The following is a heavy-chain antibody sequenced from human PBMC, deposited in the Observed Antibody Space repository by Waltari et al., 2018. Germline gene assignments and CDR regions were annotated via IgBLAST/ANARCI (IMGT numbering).Heavy chain of an antibody. Sequence: QITLKESGPTLVKPTQTLTLTCTFSGFSLSTSGVGVGWIRQPPGKALEWLALIYWNDDKRYSPSLKSRLTITKDTSKNQVVLTMTNMDPVDTATYYCAHRILYYYDSSGYQRGRYFDYWGQGTLVTVSS. CDR2: IYWNDDK. CDR1: GFSLSTSGVG. D-gene: IGHD3-22*01. V-gene: IGHV2-5*01. CDR3: AHRILYYYDSSGYQRGRYFDY. J-gene: IGHJ4*02.